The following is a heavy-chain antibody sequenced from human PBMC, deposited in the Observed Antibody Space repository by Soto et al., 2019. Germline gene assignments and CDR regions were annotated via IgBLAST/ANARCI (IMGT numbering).Heavy chain of an antibody. CDR3: ARLRIATNNYRWYDP. J-gene: IGHJ5*02. D-gene: IGHD2-21*01. CDR1: GAALNSGNYY. V-gene: IGHV4-31*03. CDR2: IYVTGAV. Sequence: SETLSLTCSVSGAALNSGNYYWSWIRQGPGKGLEWIGHIYVTGAVDYNPSRRDRITISQDTSERQFSLNLRLVTAADTAVYYCARLRIATNNYRWYDPWGQGTLVTVSS.